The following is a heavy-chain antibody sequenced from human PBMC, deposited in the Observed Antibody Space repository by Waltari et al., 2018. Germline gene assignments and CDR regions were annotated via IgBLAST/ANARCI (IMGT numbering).Heavy chain of an antibody. CDR1: GFTFSRYS. CDR3: VRGLQYSFDM. V-gene: IGHV3-48*04. J-gene: IGHJ3*02. D-gene: IGHD4-4*01. CDR2: ITSSSSPI. Sequence: EVQLVESGGGLVQPGGSLRLSCAASGFTFSRYSMNWVRQAPGKGLEWVSYITSSSSPIYYADSVNGRYTISRDNTKKSLYLQMNSLRAEDTAVYYCVRGLQYSFDMWGQGTMVTVSS.